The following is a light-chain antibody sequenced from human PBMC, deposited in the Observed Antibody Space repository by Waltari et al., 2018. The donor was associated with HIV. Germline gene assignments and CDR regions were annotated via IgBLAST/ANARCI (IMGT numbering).Light chain of an antibody. CDR3: QQYENFPIT. Sequence: DIQMTQSPSSLSASVGDRVTITCQASQDISNYLNWYQQKPGKAPKVVIYDVYHLETGVPSRFSGSGSGTHFTFTISSLQPEDIATYYCQQYENFPITFGQGTRLEI. CDR2: DVY. CDR1: QDISNY. V-gene: IGKV1-33*01. J-gene: IGKJ5*01.